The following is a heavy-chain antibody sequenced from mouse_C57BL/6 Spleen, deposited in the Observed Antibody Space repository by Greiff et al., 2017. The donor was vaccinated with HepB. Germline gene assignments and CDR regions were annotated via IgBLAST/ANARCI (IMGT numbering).Heavy chain of an antibody. CDR2: ISSGSSTI. V-gene: IGHV5-17*01. Sequence: EVMLVESGGGLVKPGGSLKLSCAASGFTFSDYGMHWVRQAPEKGLEWVAYISSGSSTIYYADTVKGRFTISRDNAKNTLFLQMTSLRSEDTAMYYCARRSLPYYAMDYWGQGTSVTVSS. CDR1: GFTFSDYG. D-gene: IGHD6-2*01. CDR3: ARRSLPYYAMDY. J-gene: IGHJ4*01.